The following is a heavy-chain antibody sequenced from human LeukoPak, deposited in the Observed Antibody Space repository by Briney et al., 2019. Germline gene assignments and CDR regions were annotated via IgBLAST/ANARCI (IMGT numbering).Heavy chain of an antibody. Sequence: ASVKVSCKASGYTFTGNYMHWVRQAPGQGLEWMGWINPNSGGTNYAQKFQGRVTMTRDTSISTAYMELSRLRSDDTAVYYSARGLRFLEWLLLDYYYYMDVWGKGTTVTVSS. D-gene: IGHD3-3*01. CDR2: INPNSGGT. CDR3: ARGLRFLEWLLLDYYYYMDV. J-gene: IGHJ6*03. CDR1: GYTFTGNY. V-gene: IGHV1-2*02.